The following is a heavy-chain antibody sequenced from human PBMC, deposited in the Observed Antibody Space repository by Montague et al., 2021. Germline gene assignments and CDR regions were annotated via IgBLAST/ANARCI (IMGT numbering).Heavy chain of an antibody. CDR3: ARGGWGAPGTGRLFDY. CDR2: TYYRSKWYN. J-gene: IGHJ4*02. CDR1: GDSVSSDSAA. V-gene: IGHV6-1*01. Sequence: CAISGDSVSSDSAAWNWNRQSPSRGLHWLVMTYYRSKWYNDYAVSVKSRITINPDTSKNQFSLQLNSVTPEDTAVYYCARGGWGAPGTGRLFDYWGQGTLVTVSS. D-gene: IGHD3-10*01.